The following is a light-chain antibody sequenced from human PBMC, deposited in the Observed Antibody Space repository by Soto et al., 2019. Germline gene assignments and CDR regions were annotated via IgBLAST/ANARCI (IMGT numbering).Light chain of an antibody. CDR1: SGSIASNY. CDR3: QSYGDNNQV. Sequence: NFMLTQPHSVSESPGKTVTSSFSGSSGSIASNYVQWFQQRPGSAPTTVIYEDNKRPSGVPDRFSGSIDSSSNSASLTISGLKSEDAADYYCQSYGDNNQVFGGGTKVTVL. V-gene: IGLV6-57*02. J-gene: IGLJ3*02. CDR2: EDN.